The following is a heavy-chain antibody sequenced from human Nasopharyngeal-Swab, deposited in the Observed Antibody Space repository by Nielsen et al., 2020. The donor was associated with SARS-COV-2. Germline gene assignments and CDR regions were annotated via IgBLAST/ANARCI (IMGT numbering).Heavy chain of an antibody. CDR2: IHHSGST. CDR1: GGSFSGSY. CDR3: ARGPALVIRKTLSSGFDI. Sequence: SETLSLTCAVFGGSFSGSYWSWIRQPPGRGLEWIGEIHHSGSTMYIPSLKSRVTLSVDTSKNQFSLNLTSVTAADTAMYYCARGPALVIRKTLSSGFDIWGQGTMVTVSS. D-gene: IGHD3-10*01. J-gene: IGHJ3*02. V-gene: IGHV4-34*01.